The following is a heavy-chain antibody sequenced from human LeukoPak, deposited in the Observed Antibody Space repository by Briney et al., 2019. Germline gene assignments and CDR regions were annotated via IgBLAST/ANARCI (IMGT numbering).Heavy chain of an antibody. CDR3: ARDPNGLYDFDY. CDR2: IDNGGTVK. Sequence: PGGSLRLSCAASGFTFSSYEMNWVRQAPGEGLEWVSYIDNGGTVKYYADSVKGRFIISRDNARSLVDLQMNSLRAEDTAIYYCARDPNGLYDFDYWGRGTLVTVSS. J-gene: IGHJ4*02. V-gene: IGHV3-48*03. D-gene: IGHD5/OR15-5a*01. CDR1: GFTFSSYE.